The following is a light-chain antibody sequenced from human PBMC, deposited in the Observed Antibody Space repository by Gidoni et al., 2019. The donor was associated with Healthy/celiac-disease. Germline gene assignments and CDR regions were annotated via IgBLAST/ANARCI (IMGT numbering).Light chain of an antibody. J-gene: IGLJ1*01. V-gene: IGLV1-51*01. CDR2: DKN. CDR3: GTWDSSLSAV. CDR1: SSNIGNNY. Sequence: QSVLTQPPSVSAAPGQKVTISCSGSSSNIGNNYVSWYQQLPGTAPKLLIYDKNKRPSGIPDRFSGSKSGTSATLGITGLQTGDEADYYCGTWDSSLSAVFGTGTKVTVL.